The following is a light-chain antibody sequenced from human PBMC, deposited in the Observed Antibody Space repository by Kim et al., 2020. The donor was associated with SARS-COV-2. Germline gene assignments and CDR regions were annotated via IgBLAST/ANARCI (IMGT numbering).Light chain of an antibody. CDR3: AAWDDSLSGRV. V-gene: IGLV1-47*01. CDR2: RNN. CDR1: SSNIGSNY. Sequence: QPVLTQPPSASGTPGQRVTISCSGSSSNIGSNYVYWYQQLPGTAPKLLIYRNNQRPSGVPDRFSGSKSGTSASLAISGVRSEDEADYYCAAWDDSLSGRVFGGGTQLTVL. J-gene: IGLJ3*02.